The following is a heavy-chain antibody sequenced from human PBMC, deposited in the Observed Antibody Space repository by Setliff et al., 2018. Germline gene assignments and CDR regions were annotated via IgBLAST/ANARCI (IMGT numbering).Heavy chain of an antibody. J-gene: IGHJ4*02. CDR2: ISGYNGDR. V-gene: IGHV1-18*01. Sequence: GASVKVSCKASGYTFTSNHVHWGRQAPGQGLEWMGWISGYNGDRRYAQSLQGRVTVTTDTSTNTVYMELRSLRSDDTALYYCARVRPCGADCSTGVGGPFDFDFWGQGTLVTVSS. CDR3: ARVRPCGADCSTGVGGPFDFDF. CDR1: GYTFTSNH. D-gene: IGHD2-21*02.